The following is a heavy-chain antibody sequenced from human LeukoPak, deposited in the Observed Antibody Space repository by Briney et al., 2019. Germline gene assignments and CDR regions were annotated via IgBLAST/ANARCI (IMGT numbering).Heavy chain of an antibody. D-gene: IGHD6-13*01. CDR3: ARARAAAAPGSWYFDL. Sequence: ASEKVSCKASGGTFSSYAISWVRQAPGQGLEWMGGIIPIFGTANYAQKFQGRVTITADESTSAAYMELSSLRSEDTAVYYCARARAAAAPGSWYFDLWGRGTLVTVSS. CDR2: IIPIFGTA. CDR1: GGTFSSYA. V-gene: IGHV1-69*01. J-gene: IGHJ2*01.